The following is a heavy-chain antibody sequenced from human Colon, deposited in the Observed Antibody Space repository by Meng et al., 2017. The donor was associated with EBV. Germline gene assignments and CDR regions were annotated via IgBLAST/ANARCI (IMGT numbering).Heavy chain of an antibody. CDR1: GYTFPSYA. V-gene: IGHV7-4-1*02. D-gene: IGHD5-24*01. CDR2: IDPNTGNP. J-gene: IGHJ4*02. CDR3: ARDSPLDGYSLLDY. Sequence: VQLVQAGSELKQPGASVKVSCRPSGYTFPSYAFNWVRQAPGQGPDWMGWIDPNTGNPTYDQGFTGRFVFSLDTSVSTAYLQINSLRADDTAVYYFARDSPLDGYSLLDYWGQGTLVTVSS.